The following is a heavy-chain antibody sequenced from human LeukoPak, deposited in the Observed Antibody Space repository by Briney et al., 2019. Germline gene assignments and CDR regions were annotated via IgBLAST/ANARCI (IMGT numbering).Heavy chain of an antibody. CDR1: GYALTSYG. Sequence: GASVKVSCKASGYALTSYGISWVRQAPGQGLEWMGWISAYNGNTNYAQKLQGRVTMTTDTSTSTAYMELRSLRSDDTAVYYCARGSGAVAGLQGDAFDIWGQGTMVTVSS. J-gene: IGHJ3*02. D-gene: IGHD6-19*01. CDR2: ISAYNGNT. CDR3: ARGSGAVAGLQGDAFDI. V-gene: IGHV1-18*01.